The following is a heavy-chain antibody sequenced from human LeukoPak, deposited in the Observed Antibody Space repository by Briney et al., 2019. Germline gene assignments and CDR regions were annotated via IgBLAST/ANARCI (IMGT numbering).Heavy chain of an antibody. V-gene: IGHV3-23*01. Sequence: PGGSLRLSCEASGFTFSSHWMSWVRQAPGKGLEWVSAISDSGDRTYYADSVKGRFTLSRDNSKNTLYLQMNSLRAEDTAVYYCAKDARRSSGWWFFDHWGQGTLVTVSS. CDR3: AKDARRSSGWWFFDH. CDR1: GFTFSSHW. CDR2: ISDSGDRT. J-gene: IGHJ4*02. D-gene: IGHD6-19*01.